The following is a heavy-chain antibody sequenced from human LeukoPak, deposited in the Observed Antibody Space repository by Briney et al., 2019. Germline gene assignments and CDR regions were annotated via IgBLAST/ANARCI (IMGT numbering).Heavy chain of an antibody. CDR2: INPNSGGT. Sequence: GASVKVSCKASGYIFTDYYMHWVRQAPGQGLEWMGWINPNSGGTNYAQKFQGRVTMTRDTSISTAYMELSRLRSDDTAVYYCASLVGARGDAFDIWGQGTMVTVSS. CDR3: ASLVGARGDAFDI. D-gene: IGHD1-26*01. J-gene: IGHJ3*02. CDR1: GYIFTDYY. V-gene: IGHV1-2*02.